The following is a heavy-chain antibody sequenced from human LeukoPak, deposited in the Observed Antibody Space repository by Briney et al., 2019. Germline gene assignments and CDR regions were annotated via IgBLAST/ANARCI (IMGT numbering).Heavy chain of an antibody. CDR2: IRCDGSNK. J-gene: IGHJ4*02. V-gene: IGHV3-30*02. D-gene: IGHD5-24*01. CDR3: AKAYNLDY. CDR1: GFTFSSYG. Sequence: PGGSLTLSCAASGFTFSSYGMHWVRQAPGKGLEWVAFIRCDGSNKYYADSVKGRFTISRDNSKNTLYLQMNSLRAEDTAVYYCAKAYNLDYWGQGTLVTVSS.